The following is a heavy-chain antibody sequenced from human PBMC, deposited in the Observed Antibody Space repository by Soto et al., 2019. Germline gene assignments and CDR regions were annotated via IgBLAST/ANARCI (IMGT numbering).Heavy chain of an antibody. CDR3: ARGTVVAARHFDY. D-gene: IGHD6-6*01. CDR1: GFTFSSYG. V-gene: IGHV3-30*03. J-gene: IGHJ4*02. CDR2: ISYDGSNK. Sequence: PGGPLRLSCAASGFTFSSYGMHWVRQAPGKGLEWVAVISYDGSNKYYADCVKGRFTISRDNSQNTLYLQMNSLRAEDTAVYYCARGTVVAARHFDYWGQGTLVTVSS.